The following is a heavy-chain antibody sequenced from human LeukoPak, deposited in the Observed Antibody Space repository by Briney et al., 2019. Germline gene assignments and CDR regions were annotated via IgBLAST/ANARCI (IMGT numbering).Heavy chain of an antibody. CDR2: ISSSSSYI. J-gene: IGHJ4*02. D-gene: IGHD2-8*01. CDR3: ARDNDGPPPDY. CDR1: GFTFSGYS. Sequence: GGSLRLSCAASGFTFSGYSMNWVRQAPGKGLGWVSSISSSSSYIYYADSVKGRFTISRDNAKNSLYLQMNSLRAEDTAVYYCARDNDGPPPDYWGQGTLVTVSS. V-gene: IGHV3-21*01.